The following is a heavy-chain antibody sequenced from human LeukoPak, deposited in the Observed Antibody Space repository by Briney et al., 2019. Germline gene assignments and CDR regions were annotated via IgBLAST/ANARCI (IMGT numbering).Heavy chain of an antibody. CDR3: ARDRDDRSLDAFDI. D-gene: IGHD3-10*01. CDR1: GGSISSGGYY. J-gene: IGHJ3*02. V-gene: IGHV4-30-2*01. CDR2: IYHSGST. Sequence: PSETLSLTCTVSGGSISSGGYYWSWIRQPPGKGLEWIGYIYHSGSTYYNPSLKSRVTISVDRSKNQFSLKLNSVTAADTAVYFCARDRDDRSLDAFDIWGQGTLVTVSS.